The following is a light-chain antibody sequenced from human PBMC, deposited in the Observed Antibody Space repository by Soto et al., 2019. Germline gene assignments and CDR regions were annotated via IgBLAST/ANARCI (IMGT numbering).Light chain of an antibody. V-gene: IGLV2-8*01. CDR2: EVT. CDR3: SSYAGSNVYV. Sequence: QSALTQPPSASGSPGQSVAISCTGTSSDVGGYNYVSWYQQHPGKAPKVLIYEVTKRPSGVPDRFSGSKSGNTASLTVSGLQAEDEADYYCSSYAGSNVYVFGTGTKLTVL. CDR1: SSDVGGYNY. J-gene: IGLJ1*01.